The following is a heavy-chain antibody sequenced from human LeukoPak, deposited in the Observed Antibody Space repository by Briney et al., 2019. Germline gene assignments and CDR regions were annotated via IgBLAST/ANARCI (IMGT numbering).Heavy chain of an antibody. D-gene: IGHD3-10*01. Sequence: PSETLSLTCAVSGGSISSGGYSWSWIRQPPGKGLEWIGYIYHSGSTYYNPSLKSRVTISVDRSKNQFSLKLSSVTAADTAVYYCARGGLLWFGESSYYYYGMDVWGQGTTVTVSS. V-gene: IGHV4-30-2*01. CDR2: IYHSGST. CDR1: GGSISSGGYS. J-gene: IGHJ6*02. CDR3: ARGGLLWFGESSYYYYGMDV.